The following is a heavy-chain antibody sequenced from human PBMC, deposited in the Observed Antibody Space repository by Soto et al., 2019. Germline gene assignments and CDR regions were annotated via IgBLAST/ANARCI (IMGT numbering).Heavy chain of an antibody. CDR1: GGTFSSYA. CDR2: IIPIFGTA. V-gene: IGHV1-69*13. J-gene: IGHJ4*02. CDR3: ARAPGVVYYDSSAYYFDY. D-gene: IGHD3-22*01. Sequence: ASVKVSCKASGGTFSSYAISWVRQAPGQGLEWMGGIIPIFGTANYAQKFQGRVTITADESTSTAYMELSSLRSEDTAVYYCARAPGVVYYDSSAYYFDYWGQGTLVTVSS.